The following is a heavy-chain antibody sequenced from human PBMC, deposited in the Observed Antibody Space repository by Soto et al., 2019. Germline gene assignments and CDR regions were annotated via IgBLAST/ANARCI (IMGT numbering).Heavy chain of an antibody. CDR3: ARDLRPIFGVVMPYYYYYGMDV. J-gene: IGHJ6*02. CDR1: GGTFSSYA. V-gene: IGHV1-69*01. Sequence: QVQLVQSGAEVKKPGSSVEVSCKASGGTFSSYAISWVRQAPGQGLEWMGGIIPIFGTANYAQKFQGRVTITADESTSTAYMELSSLRSEDTAVYYCARDLRPIFGVVMPYYYYYGMDVWGQGTTVTVSS. D-gene: IGHD3-3*01. CDR2: IIPIFGTA.